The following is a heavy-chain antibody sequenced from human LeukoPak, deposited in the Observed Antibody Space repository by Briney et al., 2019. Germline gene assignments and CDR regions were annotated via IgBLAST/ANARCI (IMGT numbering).Heavy chain of an antibody. CDR2: FYFSGST. D-gene: IGHD6-19*01. V-gene: IGHV4-39*01. CDR1: GGSINSSSHY. Sequence: SETLSLTCTVSGGSINSSSHYWGWIRQPPGKGLEWIGSFYFSGSTYYKPSLKSRVTISVDKSKNQFSLKLSSVTAADTAVYYCARHGWHAWYFDLWGRGTLVTVSS. J-gene: IGHJ2*01. CDR3: ARHGWHAWYFDL.